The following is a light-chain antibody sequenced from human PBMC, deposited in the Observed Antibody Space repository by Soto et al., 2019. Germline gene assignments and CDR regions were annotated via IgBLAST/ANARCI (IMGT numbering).Light chain of an antibody. J-gene: IGLJ1*01. V-gene: IGLV2-14*01. CDR3: SSYTGSSTYV. CDR1: SSDVGGYNY. CDR2: DVS. Sequence: QSALTQPASVSGSPGQSITISCTGTSSDVGGYNYVSWYQQYPGKAPKLMIYDVSNRPSGVSNRFSGSTSGNTASLTISGLQAEDESDYYCSSYTGSSTYVFGTGTKLTVL.